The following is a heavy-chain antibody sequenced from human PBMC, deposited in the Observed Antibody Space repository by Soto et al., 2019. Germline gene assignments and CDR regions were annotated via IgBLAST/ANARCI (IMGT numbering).Heavy chain of an antibody. J-gene: IGHJ2*01. D-gene: IGHD6-19*01. CDR1: GFTFSSYA. Sequence: EVQLLESGGGLVQPGGSLRLSCAASGFTFSSYAMSWVRQAPGKGLEWVSAISGSGGSTYYADSVKGRFTISRDNSKNTLYLQMNSLRAEDTAVYYCAKDRLVVEQWLDRYFDLWGRGTLVTVSS. CDR3: AKDRLVVEQWLDRYFDL. V-gene: IGHV3-23*01. CDR2: ISGSGGST.